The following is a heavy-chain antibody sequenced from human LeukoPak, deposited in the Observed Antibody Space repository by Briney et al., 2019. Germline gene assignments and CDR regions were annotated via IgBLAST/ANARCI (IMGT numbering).Heavy chain of an antibody. CDR1: GGSIGSGGYS. J-gene: IGHJ4*02. D-gene: IGHD4-17*01. CDR2: IYPSGST. V-gene: IGHV4-30-2*01. CDR3: ARHDYVSKSLDY. Sequence: PSETLSLTCTVSGGSIGSGGYSWSWIRQPPGKGLEWIGYIYPSGSTYYTPSLRSRVTISQDRSKNQFSLKLTSVTAADTAVCYCARHDYVSKSLDYWGQGTLVTVSS.